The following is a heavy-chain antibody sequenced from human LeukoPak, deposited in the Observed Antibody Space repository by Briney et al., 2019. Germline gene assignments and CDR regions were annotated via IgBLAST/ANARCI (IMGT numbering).Heavy chain of an antibody. D-gene: IGHD1-1*01. CDR2: ISSSSSYI. CDR3: ASPQLGPANY. V-gene: IGHV3-21*01. Sequence: PGGSLRLSCAASGFSFNRYSMNWVRQAPGKGLEWVSSISSSSSYIYYADSVKGRFTISRDNAKNSLYLQMNSLRAEDTAVYYCASPQLGPANYWGQGTLVTVSS. CDR1: GFSFNRYS. J-gene: IGHJ4*02.